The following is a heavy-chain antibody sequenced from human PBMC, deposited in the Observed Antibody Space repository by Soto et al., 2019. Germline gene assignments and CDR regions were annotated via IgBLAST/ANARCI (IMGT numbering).Heavy chain of an antibody. Sequence: ASVKVSCKASGYTFTSYGISWVRQAPGQGLEWMGWISAYNGTTNYAQKLQSRVTMTTDTSTSTAYMELSSLRSDDTAVYYCARAGGSHYGPFDAFAIWEQGKMGAVSS. CDR3: ARAGGSHYGPFDAFAI. D-gene: IGHD1-26*01. V-gene: IGHV1-18*01. CDR2: ISAYNGTT. CDR1: GYTFTSYG. J-gene: IGHJ3*02.